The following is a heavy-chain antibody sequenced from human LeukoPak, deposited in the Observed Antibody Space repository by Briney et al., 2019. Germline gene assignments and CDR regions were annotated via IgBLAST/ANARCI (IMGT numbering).Heavy chain of an antibody. CDR3: ASESPSYGYGGYFDY. J-gene: IGHJ4*02. CDR1: GFTFSTYS. Sequence: GGFLRLSCAASGFTFSTYSMNWVRQAPGKGLEWVSYISSSTSTIYYADSVKGRFTISRDNAKNSLYLQMNSLRPEDTAVYYCASESPSYGYGGYFDYWGQGTLVTVSS. CDR2: ISSSTSTI. V-gene: IGHV3-48*01. D-gene: IGHD5-18*01.